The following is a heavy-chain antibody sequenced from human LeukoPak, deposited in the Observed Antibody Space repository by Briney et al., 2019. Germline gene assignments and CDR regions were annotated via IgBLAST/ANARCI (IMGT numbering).Heavy chain of an antibody. CDR3: ARDLVGGPAALYADS. CDR1: GYTFTDYS. V-gene: IGHV1-2*02. J-gene: IGHJ4*02. CDR2: LNPNSGGT. Sequence: ASVKVSCKASGYTFTDYSMHWVRQAPGQGLERMGWLNPNSGGTNYAQKFQGRVTMTRDTSISTSYMELRRLRSDDTAVYYCARDLVGGPAALYADSWGQGTVVTVSS. D-gene: IGHD2-2*01.